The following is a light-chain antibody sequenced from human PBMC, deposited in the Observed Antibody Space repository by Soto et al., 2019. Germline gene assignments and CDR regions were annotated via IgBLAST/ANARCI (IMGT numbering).Light chain of an antibody. CDR1: SSDVGGYKY. Sequence: QSVLTQPASVSGSPGQSITISCAGTSSDVGGYKYVSWYQQNPGKAPKLIIYEVSSRPSGVSNRFSGSKSGNTASLTISGLXAEDEADYYCSSYTSASTLYVFGSGTKVTVL. CDR3: SSYTSASTLYV. CDR2: EVS. V-gene: IGLV2-14*01. J-gene: IGLJ1*01.